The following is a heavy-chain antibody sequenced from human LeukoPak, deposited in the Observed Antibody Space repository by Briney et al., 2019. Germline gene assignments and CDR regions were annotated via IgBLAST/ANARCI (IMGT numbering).Heavy chain of an antibody. J-gene: IGHJ3*02. D-gene: IGHD4-17*01. CDR3: AKGLSIDYGDYVNAFDI. V-gene: IGHV3-9*01. CDR2: ISLNSGSR. Sequence: GGSLRLSCAASGFSLSSHAMSWVRQAPGKGLEWVSGISLNSGSRGYADSVKGRFTISRDNAKNSLFLQMNSLTTEDTALYYCAKGLSIDYGDYVNAFDIWGQGTMVTVSS. CDR1: GFSLSSHA.